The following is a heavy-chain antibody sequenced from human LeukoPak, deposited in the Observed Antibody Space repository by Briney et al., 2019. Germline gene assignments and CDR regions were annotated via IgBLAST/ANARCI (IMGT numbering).Heavy chain of an antibody. CDR3: AREYSSSSYGYYYYMDV. D-gene: IGHD6-6*01. V-gene: IGHV3-66*02. Sequence: QPGGSLRLSCAASGFTVSSNYMSWVRQAPGKGLEWVSVIYSGGSTYYADSVKGRFTISRDNSKNTLYLQMNSLRAEDTAVYYCAREYSSSSYGYYYYMDVWGKGTTVTVSS. J-gene: IGHJ6*03. CDR2: IYSGGST. CDR1: GFTVSSNY.